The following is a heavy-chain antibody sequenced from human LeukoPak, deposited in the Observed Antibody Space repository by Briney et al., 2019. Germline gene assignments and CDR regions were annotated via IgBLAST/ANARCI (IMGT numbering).Heavy chain of an antibody. CDR1: GGSISSSNW. Sequence: PSGTLSLTCAVSGGSISSSNWWSWVRQPPGKGLEWIGEIYHSGSTNYNPSLKSRVTMSVDTSKNQFSLKLSSVTAADTAVYYCAREKTPYSSSWIDAFDIWGQGTMVTVSS. CDR2: IYHSGST. V-gene: IGHV4-4*02. CDR3: AREKTPYSSSWIDAFDI. D-gene: IGHD6-13*01. J-gene: IGHJ3*02.